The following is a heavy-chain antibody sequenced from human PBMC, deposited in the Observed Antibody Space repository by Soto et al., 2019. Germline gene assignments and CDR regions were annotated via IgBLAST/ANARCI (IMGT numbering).Heavy chain of an antibody. D-gene: IGHD1-1*01. Sequence: QVHLVQSGAEVKKPGASVKVSCKVSGHTLTELSMHWVRQAPGKGLEWMGGFDPEDGETISAQNFQGRVTLTEDTSTGSTYLELSSLRSGDTAVYYCAAGGTRWLHSPFDYWGQGTLITISS. V-gene: IGHV1-24*01. CDR3: AAGGTRWLHSPFDY. J-gene: IGHJ4*02. CDR2: FDPEDGET. CDR1: GHTLTELS.